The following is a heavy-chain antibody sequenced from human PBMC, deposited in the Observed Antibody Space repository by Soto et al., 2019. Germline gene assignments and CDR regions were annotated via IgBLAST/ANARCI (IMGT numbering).Heavy chain of an antibody. CDR1: GYSFTSYW. CDR2: IYPGDSDT. J-gene: IGHJ6*02. Sequence: PGESLKISCKGSGYSFTSYWIGWVRQMPGKGPEWMGIIYPGDSDTRYSPSFQGQVTISADKSISTAYLQWSSLKASDTAMYYCARLPNYYYYGMDVWGQGTTVTVSS. CDR3: ARLPNYYYYGMDV. V-gene: IGHV5-51*01.